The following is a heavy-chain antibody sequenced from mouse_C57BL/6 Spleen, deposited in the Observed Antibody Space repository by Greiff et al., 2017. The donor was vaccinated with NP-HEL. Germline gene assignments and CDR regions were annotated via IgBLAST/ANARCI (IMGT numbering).Heavy chain of an antibody. Sequence: EVQLQQSGPELVKPGASVKISCKASGYTFTDYYMNWVKQSHGKSLEWIGDINPNNGGTSYNQKFKGKATLTVDKSSSTAYMELRSLTSEDSVVYYCARYYSNPYYFDYWGQGTTLTVSS. J-gene: IGHJ2*01. CDR2: INPNNGGT. V-gene: IGHV1-26*01. CDR1: GYTFTDYY. CDR3: ARYYSNPYYFDY. D-gene: IGHD2-5*01.